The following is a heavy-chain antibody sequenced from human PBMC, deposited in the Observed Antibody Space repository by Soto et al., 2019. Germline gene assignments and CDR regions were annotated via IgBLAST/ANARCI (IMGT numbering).Heavy chain of an antibody. J-gene: IGHJ6*02. CDR3: ARDVTGTALYRMDV. CDR1: GFTFSSYA. Sequence: GGSLRLSCAASGFTFSSYAMHWVRQAPGKGLEWVAVISYDGSNKYYADSVKGRFTISRDNSKNTLYLQMNNLRAEDTAVYYCARDVTGTALYRMDVWGQGTTVT. CDR2: ISYDGSNK. D-gene: IGHD1-20*01. V-gene: IGHV3-30-3*01.